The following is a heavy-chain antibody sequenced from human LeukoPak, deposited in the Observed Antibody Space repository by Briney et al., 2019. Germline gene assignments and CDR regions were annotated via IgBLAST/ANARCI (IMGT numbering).Heavy chain of an antibody. CDR2: THYSGTT. Sequence: SETLSLTCTVSVGSISSGGHYLTWIRQHPGKGLEWIAYTHYSGTTYYNPSLKSRVTISLDTSKNQFSLKLSSVTAADTAVYYCARYYFDSSGYSNWFDPWGQGTLVTVSS. J-gene: IGHJ5*02. CDR1: VGSISSGGHY. CDR3: ARYYFDSSGYSNWFDP. V-gene: IGHV4-31*03. D-gene: IGHD3-22*01.